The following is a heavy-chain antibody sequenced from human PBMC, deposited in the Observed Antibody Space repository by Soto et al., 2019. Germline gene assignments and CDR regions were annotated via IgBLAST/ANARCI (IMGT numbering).Heavy chain of an antibody. J-gene: IGHJ5*02. CDR1: GFTFSSYW. V-gene: IGHV3-7*01. D-gene: IGHD2-15*01. CDR2: IKQDGSEK. Sequence: LRLSCAASGFTFSSYWMSWVRQAPGKGLEWVANIKQDGSEKYYVDSVKGRFTISRDNAKNSLYLQMNSLRAEDTAVYYCARARLYCSGGSCYSGEGLWFDPWGQGTLVTVSS. CDR3: ARARLYCSGGSCYSGEGLWFDP.